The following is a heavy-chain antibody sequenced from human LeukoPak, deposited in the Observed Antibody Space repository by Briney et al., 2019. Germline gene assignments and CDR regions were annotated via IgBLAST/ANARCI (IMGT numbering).Heavy chain of an antibody. Sequence: SETLSLTCTVSGYSISSGYYWGWIRQPPGKGLEWIGSIYHSGSTYYNPSLKSRVTISVDTSKNQFSLKLSSVTAADTAVYYCARLIPINILTHDAFDIWGQGTMVTVSS. CDR2: IYHSGST. D-gene: IGHD3-9*01. CDR3: ARLIPINILTHDAFDI. J-gene: IGHJ3*02. V-gene: IGHV4-38-2*02. CDR1: GYSISSGYY.